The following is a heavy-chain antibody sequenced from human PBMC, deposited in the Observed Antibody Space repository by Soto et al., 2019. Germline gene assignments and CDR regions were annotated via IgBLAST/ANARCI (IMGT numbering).Heavy chain of an antibody. CDR1: GGSISSYY. D-gene: IGHD5-18*01. CDR3: ARDPRIQLWSPHFDY. CDR2: IYYSGST. V-gene: IGHV4-59*01. J-gene: IGHJ4*02. Sequence: SETLSLTCTVSGGSISSYYWSWIRQPPGKGLEWIGYIYYSGSTNYNPSLKSRVTISVDTSKNQFSLKLSSVTAADTAVYYCARDPRIQLWSPHFDYWGQGTLVTVSS.